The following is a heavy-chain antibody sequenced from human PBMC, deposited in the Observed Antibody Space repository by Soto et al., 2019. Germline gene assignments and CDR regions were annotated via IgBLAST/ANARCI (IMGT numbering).Heavy chain of an antibody. CDR2: VYYSGNT. V-gene: IGHV4-39*01. Sequence: SETLSLTCTVSSGSTSSGSYYWGWIRQPPGKGLEWIGSVYYSGNTYYNPSLKSRVTISVDTSKNQFSLKLNSVPAADTAVYYCARLSTYQRDWEGYHYYYLYVWGQGTTFTVSS. J-gene: IGHJ6*02. CDR3: ARLSTYQRDWEGYHYYYLYV. D-gene: IGHD1-26*01. CDR1: SGSTSSGSYY.